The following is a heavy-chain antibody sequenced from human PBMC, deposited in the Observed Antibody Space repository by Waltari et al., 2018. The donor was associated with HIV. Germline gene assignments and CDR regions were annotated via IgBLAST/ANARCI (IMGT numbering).Heavy chain of an antibody. Sequence: EVQLVESGGGLVQPGGSLRLSCAASGFTFRSYWMPWVRQAPGKGLLWVSCISSDGSTTNYADSVKGRLTISRDNAKNTLYLQMNSLRTDDTAVYYCARENTMTYYDALDIWGQGTMVTVSS. J-gene: IGHJ3*02. V-gene: IGHV3-74*01. CDR1: GFTFRSYW. CDR2: ISSDGSTT. D-gene: IGHD4-17*01. CDR3: ARENTMTYYDALDI.